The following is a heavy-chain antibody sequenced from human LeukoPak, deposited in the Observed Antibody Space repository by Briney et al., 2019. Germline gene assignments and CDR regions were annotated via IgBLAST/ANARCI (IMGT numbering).Heavy chain of an antibody. CDR1: GVSFSGYY. Sequence: SETLSLTCAVYGVSFSGYYWSWIRQPPGKGLEWIGEINHSGSTNYNPSLKSRVTISVDTSKNQFSLKLSSVTAADTAVYYCARTVASVFDYWGQGTLVTVSS. J-gene: IGHJ4*02. CDR3: ARTVASVFDY. D-gene: IGHD4-11*01. V-gene: IGHV4-34*01. CDR2: INHSGST.